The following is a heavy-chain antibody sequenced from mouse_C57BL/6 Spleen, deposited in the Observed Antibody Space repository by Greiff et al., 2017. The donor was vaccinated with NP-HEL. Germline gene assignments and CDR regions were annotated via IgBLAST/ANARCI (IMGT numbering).Heavy chain of an antibody. CDR2: FYPGSGSI. J-gene: IGHJ4*01. CDR3: ERHPYYYGSSYNYAMDY. Sequence: VQLVESGAELVKPGASVKLSCKASGYTFTEYTIHWVKQRSGQGLEWIGWFYPGSGSIKYNEKFKDKATLTADKSSSTAYMELSRLTSEDSAVYFCERHPYYYGSSYNYAMDYWGQGTSVTVSS. CDR1: GYTFTEYT. V-gene: IGHV1-62-2*01. D-gene: IGHD1-1*01.